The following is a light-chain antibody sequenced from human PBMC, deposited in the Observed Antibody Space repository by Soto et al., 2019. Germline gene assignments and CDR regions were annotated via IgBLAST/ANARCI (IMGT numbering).Light chain of an antibody. J-gene: IGKJ2*01. Sequence: DIQMTQSPSTLSASAGDRVTITCRARQTINRWLAWYQHKPGEDPKLLIYKASSLESGVPSRYSGSGSGTEYTVTISSLQPDDFATSYCQQYNSYSYNFGQGPKLQIK. CDR2: KAS. CDR1: QTINRW. CDR3: QQYNSYSYN. V-gene: IGKV1-5*03.